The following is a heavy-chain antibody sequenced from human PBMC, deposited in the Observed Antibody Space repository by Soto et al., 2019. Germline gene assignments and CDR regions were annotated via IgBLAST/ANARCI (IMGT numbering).Heavy chain of an antibody. CDR1: GGSFSGYY. CDR3: ARAGGYDFWSGYYTPPFYYYYYGMDV. J-gene: IGHJ6*02. Sequence: PSETLSLTCAVYGGSFSGYYWSWIRQPPGKGLEWIGEINHSGSTNYNPSLKSRVTISVDTSKNQFSLKQSSVTAADTAVYYCARAGGYDFWSGYYTPPFYYYYYGMDVWGQGTTVTVSS. D-gene: IGHD3-3*01. V-gene: IGHV4-34*01. CDR2: INHSGST.